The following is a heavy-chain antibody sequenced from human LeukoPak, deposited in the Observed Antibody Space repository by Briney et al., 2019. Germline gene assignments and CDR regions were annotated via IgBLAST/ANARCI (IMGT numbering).Heavy chain of an antibody. J-gene: IGHJ4*02. CDR1: GFTFNSNA. D-gene: IGHD2-8*01. CDR3: AKSYGTNGYFQLPIDF. Sequence: PGGSLRLSCTASGFTFNSNAMTWVRQAPGKGLECVLAITAGGDATYYADSVKGRFTISRDNSQNTLFLQMNFLRAEDTAVYFCAKSYGTNGYFQLPIDFWGQGTLVTVSS. V-gene: IGHV3-23*01. CDR2: ITAGGDAT.